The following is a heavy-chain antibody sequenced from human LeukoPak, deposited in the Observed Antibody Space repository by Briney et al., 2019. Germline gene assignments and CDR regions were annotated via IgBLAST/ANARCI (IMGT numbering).Heavy chain of an antibody. CDR1: GYTFTSYG. J-gene: IGHJ6*03. CDR2: ISTYNGNT. D-gene: IGHD3-10*01. CDR3: ATRYGSGALDYYYYMDV. Sequence: ASAKVSCKASGYTFTSYGISWVRQAPGQGLEWMGWISTYNGNTNYAQKLQGRVTMTTDTPTSIAYMELSSLRSEDTAVYYCATRYGSGALDYYYYMDVWGKGTTVTVSS. V-gene: IGHV1-18*01.